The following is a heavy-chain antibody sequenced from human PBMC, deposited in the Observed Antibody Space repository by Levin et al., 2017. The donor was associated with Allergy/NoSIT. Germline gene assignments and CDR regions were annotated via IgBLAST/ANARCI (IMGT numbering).Heavy chain of an antibody. CDR2: IYYSGST. CDR1: GGSISSSSYY. D-gene: IGHD4-17*01. Sequence: SETLSLTCTVSGGSISSSSYYWGWIRQPPGKGLEWIGSIYYSGSTYYNPSLKSRVTISVDTSKNQFSLKLSSVTAADTAVYYCARHLGTTVTTGFDYWGQGTLVTVSS. CDR3: ARHLGTTVTTGFDY. V-gene: IGHV4-39*01. J-gene: IGHJ4*02.